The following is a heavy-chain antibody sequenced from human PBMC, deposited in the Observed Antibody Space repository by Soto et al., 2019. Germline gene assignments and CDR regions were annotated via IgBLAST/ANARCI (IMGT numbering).Heavy chain of an antibody. J-gene: IGHJ6*02. Sequence: GGSLRLSCAASGFTFSDYYMSWIRQAPGKGLEWVSYISSSSSYTNYADSVKGRFTISRDNAKNSLYLQMNSLRAEDTAVYYCARDCSPCIAVAGNKYYGMDVWGQGTTVTVSS. CDR3: ARDCSPCIAVAGNKYYGMDV. CDR2: ISSSSSYT. V-gene: IGHV3-11*06. D-gene: IGHD6-19*01. CDR1: GFTFSDYY.